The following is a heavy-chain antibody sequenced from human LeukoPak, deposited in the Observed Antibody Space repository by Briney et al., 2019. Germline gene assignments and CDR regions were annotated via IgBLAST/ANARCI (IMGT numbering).Heavy chain of an antibody. Sequence: PSETLSLTCTVSGGSISSYYWSWIRQPPGKGLEWIGEINHSGSTNYNPSLKSRVTISVDTSKNQFSLKLSSVTAADTAVYYCARGPRSLFGVVIHWFDPWGQGTLVTVSS. V-gene: IGHV4-34*01. CDR2: INHSGST. D-gene: IGHD3-3*02. CDR3: ARGPRSLFGVVIHWFDP. J-gene: IGHJ5*02. CDR1: GGSISSYY.